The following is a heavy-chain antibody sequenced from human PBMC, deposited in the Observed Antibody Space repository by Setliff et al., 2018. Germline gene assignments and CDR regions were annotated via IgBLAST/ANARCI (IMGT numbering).Heavy chain of an antibody. CDR2: ISGSGDKT. J-gene: IGHJ4*02. CDR1: GFTFSNFA. D-gene: IGHD2-15*01. CDR3: AKRGPYCSGGTCHYYFDY. Sequence: GGSLRLSCAASGFTFSNFAMTWVRQAPGKGLEWVSGISGSGDKTYYADSVKGRFTISRDNSKNTLYLQMNSLRAEDTAVYYCAKRGPYCSGGTCHYYFDYWGQGTLVTVSS. V-gene: IGHV3-23*01.